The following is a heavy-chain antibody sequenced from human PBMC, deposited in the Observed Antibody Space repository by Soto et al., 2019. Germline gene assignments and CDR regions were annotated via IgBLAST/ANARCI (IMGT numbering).Heavy chain of an antibody. J-gene: IGHJ4*02. CDR1: GGSISTYY. CDR3: VPFGGNSSSLDS. CDR2: IYSSGST. D-gene: IGHD6-6*01. Sequence: SETLSLTCTVSGGSISTYYWSWIRQPPGKGLEWLGYIYSSGSTNYNPSLRSRVTISVDTSKKQVSLKLSSVIAADTAVYYCVPFGGNSSSLDSSGQGTPVTVSS. V-gene: IGHV4-59*01.